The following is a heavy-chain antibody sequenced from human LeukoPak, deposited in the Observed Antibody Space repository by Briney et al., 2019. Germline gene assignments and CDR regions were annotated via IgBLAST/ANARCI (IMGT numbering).Heavy chain of an antibody. CDR1: GGSISSYS. J-gene: IGHJ4*02. CDR3: ARLSGSQTTPY. D-gene: IGHD1-26*01. Sequence: SETLSLTCTVSGGSISSYSWSWIRQPPEKGLECIGYIYYSRTTNYNPSPKSRVSMSVDTSKNQFSLKLSSVTAAGTAVYYCARLSGSQTTPYWGRGTLVTVSS. CDR2: IYYSRTT. V-gene: IGHV4-59*08.